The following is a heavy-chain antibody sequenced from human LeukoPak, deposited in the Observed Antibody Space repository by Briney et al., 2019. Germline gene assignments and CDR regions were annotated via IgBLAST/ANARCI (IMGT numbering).Heavy chain of an antibody. CDR3: ARVGGSYYIAAFDI. Sequence: GASVKVSCKASGYTFTSYGISWVRQAPGQGLEWMGWISAYNGNTNYAQKLQGRVTMTADTSTSTAYMELRSLRSDDTAVYYCARVGGSYYIAAFDIWGQGTMVTVSS. V-gene: IGHV1-18*04. CDR1: GYTFTSYG. CDR2: ISAYNGNT. J-gene: IGHJ3*02. D-gene: IGHD1-26*01.